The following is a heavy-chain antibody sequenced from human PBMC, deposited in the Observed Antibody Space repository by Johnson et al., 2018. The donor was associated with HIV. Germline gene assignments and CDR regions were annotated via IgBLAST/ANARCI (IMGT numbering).Heavy chain of an antibody. D-gene: IGHD1-26*01. CDR1: DFTSSNSC. CDR3: ARVGAEDAFDI. Sequence: VQLGESGGGVVQPGGSLRLSCGVSDFTSSNSCLRWVRQAPGRGLEWVANISQAGSETHYVDYVKGRFTISTDNAKNTLYLQRNSLRAEDTAVYYCARVGAEDAFDIWGQGTMVTVSS. J-gene: IGHJ3*02. V-gene: IGHV3-7*02. CDR2: ISQAGSET.